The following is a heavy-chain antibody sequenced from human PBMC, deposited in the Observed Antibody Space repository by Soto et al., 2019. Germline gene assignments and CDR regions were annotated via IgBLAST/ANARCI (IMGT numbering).Heavy chain of an antibody. CDR3: VHNTVHSYVAY. Sequence: QITLKESGPTLVKPTQPLTLTCTLSGFSLSTSGVGVGWIRQPPGKALEGLVVIYWDDHNRYSPSLKSRLTIHKDTSKNQVVLTMTNMDPVDTANYYCVHNTVHSYVAYWGQGTLVTVSS. CDR1: GFSLSTSGVG. V-gene: IGHV2-5*02. J-gene: IGHJ4*02. D-gene: IGHD4-4*01. CDR2: IYWDDHN.